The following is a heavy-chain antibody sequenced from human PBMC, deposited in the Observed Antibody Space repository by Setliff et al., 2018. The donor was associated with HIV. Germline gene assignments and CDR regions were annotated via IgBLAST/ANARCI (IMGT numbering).Heavy chain of an antibody. D-gene: IGHD4-17*01. CDR2: IYYSGST. CDR1: GASIRSSDYY. Sequence: ASETRSLTCTVSGASIRSSDYYWTWVRQHPGKGLEWIGYIYYSGSTYYNPSLKSRVTISLDMSENQFSLKLSSVTAADTAVYYCARGTAPRRGTNYGGNYPLDYWGQGTLVTV. CDR3: ARGTAPRRGTNYGGNYPLDY. V-gene: IGHV4-31*03. J-gene: IGHJ4*02.